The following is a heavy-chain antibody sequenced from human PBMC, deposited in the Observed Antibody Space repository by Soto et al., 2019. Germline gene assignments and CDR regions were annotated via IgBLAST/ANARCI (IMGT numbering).Heavy chain of an antibody. Sequence: PGGSLRLSCAASGFTLSSYPMSWVRQAPGKGLQWVASVSVDPANTYYADSVKGRFTISRDNSRKAVYLQLINVTAEDTAAYYCAKDGTRGIHMDKWGQGTLVTVSS. V-gene: IGHV3-23*01. J-gene: IGHJ1*01. D-gene: IGHD1-7*01. CDR1: GFTLSSYP. CDR2: VSVDPANT. CDR3: AKDGTRGIHMDK.